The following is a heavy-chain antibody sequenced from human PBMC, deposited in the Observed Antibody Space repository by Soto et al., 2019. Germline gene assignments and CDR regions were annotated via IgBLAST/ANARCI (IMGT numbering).Heavy chain of an antibody. CDR2: INHSGST. CDR1: GGSFSGYY. CDR3: ARIQARGIAAAGIDY. V-gene: IGHV4-34*01. Sequence: TSETLSITCAVYGGSFSGYYWSWIRQPPGKGLEWIGEINHSGSTNYNPSLKSRVTISVDTSKNQFSLKLSSVTAADTAVYYCARIQARGIAAAGIDYWGQGTLVTVSS. J-gene: IGHJ4*02. D-gene: IGHD6-13*01.